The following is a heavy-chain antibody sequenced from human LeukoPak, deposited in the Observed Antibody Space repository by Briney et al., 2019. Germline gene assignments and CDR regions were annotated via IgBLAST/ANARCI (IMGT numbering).Heavy chain of an antibody. Sequence: PGGSLRLSCVGSGFTFSGYWMHWVRQAPGQGLVWVSRINSEGTSTTHADSVKGRFTISRDNSKDTLYLQMNSLKAEDTAIYYCAKDAFSYNRVYDALDIWGQGTMVTVSS. CDR2: INSEGTST. V-gene: IGHV3-74*01. CDR3: AKDAFSYNRVYDALDI. D-gene: IGHD5/OR15-5a*01. J-gene: IGHJ3*02. CDR1: GFTFSGYW.